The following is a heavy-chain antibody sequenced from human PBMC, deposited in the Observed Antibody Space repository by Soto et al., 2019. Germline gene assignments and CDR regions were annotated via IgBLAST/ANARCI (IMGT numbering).Heavy chain of an antibody. CDR3: AKAQEDYYDGSGYDDY. CDR2: ISGGGGNT. V-gene: IGHV3-23*01. J-gene: IGHJ4*02. CDR1: GFTFRSYA. Sequence: HPGGSLRLSCAASGFTFRSYAMTWVRQAPGKGLEWVSTISGGGGNTYNADSVKGRFTISRDNSRNTLYLQMNSLRAEDTAIYYCAKAQEDYYDGSGYDDYWGQGTLVTVSS. D-gene: IGHD3-22*01.